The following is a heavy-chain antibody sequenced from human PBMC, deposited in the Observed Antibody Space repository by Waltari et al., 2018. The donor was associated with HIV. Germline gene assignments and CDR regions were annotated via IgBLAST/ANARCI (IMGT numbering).Heavy chain of an antibody. CDR2: SIPIFGTA. Sequence: QVQLVQSGAEVRKPGSSVKVSCKASGDTFSTSTISWVRQAPGQGLEWMGGSIPIFGTANYAQKLQGRVTITADESTSTAYMEVSSLRSEDTAIYYCARAIAAAGIEDDAFDIWGQGTLVTVSS. J-gene: IGHJ3*02. CDR3: ARAIAAAGIEDDAFDI. CDR1: GDTFSTST. V-gene: IGHV1-69*13. D-gene: IGHD6-13*01.